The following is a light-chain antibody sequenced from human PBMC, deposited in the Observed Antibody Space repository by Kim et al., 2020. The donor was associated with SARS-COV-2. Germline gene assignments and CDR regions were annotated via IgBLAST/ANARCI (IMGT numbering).Light chain of an antibody. Sequence: PGGPVTRPCGSSTGAVTSTHIPFWFQQKPGQPPRTLIYDTHKNHSCTPARFSGSLLGGKAALTLSGAQPEDEADYFCFLAYGGARIFGGGTQLTVL. CDR2: DTH. J-gene: IGLJ2*01. CDR3: FLAYGGARI. CDR1: TGAVTSTHI. V-gene: IGLV7-46*01.